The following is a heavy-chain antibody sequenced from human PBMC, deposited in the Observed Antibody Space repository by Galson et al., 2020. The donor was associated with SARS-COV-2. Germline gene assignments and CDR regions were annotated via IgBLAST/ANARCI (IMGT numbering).Heavy chain of an antibody. CDR2: ARNKAAGSTP. Sequence: GGSLRLSCAASGFTFSNHYMDWVRQAPGKGLEWLGRARNKAAGSTPEYAASVKGRFTFSRDDSENSGYMEMNSLKTEDTGIYFCTTHSVVETGGLTKGDYWGPGTLVTVSS. D-gene: IGHD2-21*01. V-gene: IGHV3-72*01. J-gene: IGHJ4*02. CDR1: GFTFSNHY. CDR3: TTHSVVETGGLTKGDY.